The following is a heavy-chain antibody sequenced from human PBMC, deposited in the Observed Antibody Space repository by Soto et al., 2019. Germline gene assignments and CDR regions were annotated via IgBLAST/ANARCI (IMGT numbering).Heavy chain of an antibody. CDR3: ARDPTLTTLGGGWFDP. J-gene: IGHJ5*02. Sequence: QVQLVQSGAKVKKPGSSVKVSCKASGGTFSSYAISWVRQAPGQGLEWMGGIIPIFGTANYAQKFQGRVKITADESTSTAYMELSRLRSEDTAVYYCARDPTLTTLGGGWFDPWGQGTLVTVSA. CDR2: IIPIFGTA. D-gene: IGHD4-17*01. V-gene: IGHV1-69*01. CDR1: GGTFSSYA.